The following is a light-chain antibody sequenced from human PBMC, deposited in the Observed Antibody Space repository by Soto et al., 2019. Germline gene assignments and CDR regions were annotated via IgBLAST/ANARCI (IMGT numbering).Light chain of an antibody. CDR1: QGISSD. J-gene: IGKJ4*01. CDR3: QQYYTYTLT. Sequence: AIRMTQSPSSISASTGARVTITCRASQGISSDLAWYQKKPGKDPKMLIYAASTLQSGVPSRFSGSGSGTDFNLTVSCLQSEDFATYYCQQYYTYTLTFGGGTKVDIK. CDR2: AAS. V-gene: IGKV1-8*01.